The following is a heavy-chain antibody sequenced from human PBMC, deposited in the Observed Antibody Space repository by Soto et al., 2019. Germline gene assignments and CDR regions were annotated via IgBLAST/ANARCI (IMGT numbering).Heavy chain of an antibody. V-gene: IGHV4-31*03. J-gene: IGHJ4*02. D-gene: IGHD4-17*01. CDR2: IYYSGST. Sequence: QVQLQESGPGLVKPSQTLFLTCTVSGGSISSGGYYWSWIRQHPGKGLEWIGYIYYSGSTYYNPSLKSRVTISVDTSKNQFSLKLSSVTAADTAVYYCARWTSDYGDHVSFDYWGQGTLVTVSS. CDR3: ARWTSDYGDHVSFDY. CDR1: GGSISSGGYY.